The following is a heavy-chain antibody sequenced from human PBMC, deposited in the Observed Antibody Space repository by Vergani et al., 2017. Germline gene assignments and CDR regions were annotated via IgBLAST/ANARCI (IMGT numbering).Heavy chain of an antibody. V-gene: IGHV5-51*01. CDR3: ARHTTYTDS. J-gene: IGHJ4*02. CDR1: EYSFGNYW. D-gene: IGHD2/OR15-2a*01. Sequence: EVELVQSGPEMRKPGESLKISCKGSEYSFGNYWIGWVRQRPGKGLEWMGIIYPAESDTRYSPSLQGHVTISADKSISTAFLQWDSLKASDTALYYSARHTTYTDSWGQGTLVTVSS. CDR2: IYPAESDT.